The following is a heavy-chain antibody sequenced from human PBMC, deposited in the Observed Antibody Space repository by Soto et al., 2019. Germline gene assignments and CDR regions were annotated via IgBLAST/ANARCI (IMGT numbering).Heavy chain of an antibody. CDR3: ARLGADYDFWSGYYYYFDY. Sequence: ASVKVSCKASGYNFINYGINWVRQAPGQGLEWMGWINAYNGNTNYAQKLQGRVTMTTDTSTSTAYMELRSLRSDDTAVYYCARLGADYDFWSGYYYYFDYWGQGTLVTVSS. J-gene: IGHJ4*02. V-gene: IGHV1-18*01. D-gene: IGHD3-3*01. CDR2: INAYNGNT. CDR1: GYNFINYG.